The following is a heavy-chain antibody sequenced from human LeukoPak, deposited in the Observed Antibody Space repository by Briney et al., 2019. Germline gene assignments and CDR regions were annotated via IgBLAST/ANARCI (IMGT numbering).Heavy chain of an antibody. D-gene: IGHD6-19*01. CDR3: AKDPQWPPLREDI. Sequence: GGSLRLSCAASGFTFSSYAMHWVRQAPGKGLEWVAVISYDGSNKYYADSVKGRFTISRDNSKNTLYLQMNSLRAEDTAVYYCAKDPQWPPLREDIWGQGTMVTVSS. V-gene: IGHV3-30*04. J-gene: IGHJ3*02. CDR1: GFTFSSYA. CDR2: ISYDGSNK.